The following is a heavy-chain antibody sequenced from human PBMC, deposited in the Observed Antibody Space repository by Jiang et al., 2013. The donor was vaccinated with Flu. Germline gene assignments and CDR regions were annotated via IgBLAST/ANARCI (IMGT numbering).Heavy chain of an antibody. V-gene: IGHV6-1*01. J-gene: IGHJ4*02. CDR1: GDSVSSNSAA. Sequence: QTLSLTCAISGDSVSSNSAAWNWIRQSPSRGLEWLGRTYYRSKWYTNYAISVEGRITINPDTSKNQLSLQLNSVTPEDTAVYYCVRGAPRLFDYWGQGNPGHRLL. CDR2: TYYRSKWYT. CDR3: VRGAPRLFDY.